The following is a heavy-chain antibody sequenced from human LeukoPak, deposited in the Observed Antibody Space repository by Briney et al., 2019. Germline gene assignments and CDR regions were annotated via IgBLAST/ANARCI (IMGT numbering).Heavy chain of an antibody. Sequence: GGSLRLSCAASGFTFSSFWMSWVRQAPGKGLEWVANIKKDGSEKQYVDSVKGRFTISRDNAKNSLYLQMNSLRVEDTAVYYCARDPIQDFDYWGQGTLVTVSS. V-gene: IGHV3-7*01. CDR2: IKKDGSEK. D-gene: IGHD5-24*01. J-gene: IGHJ4*02. CDR1: GFTFSSFW. CDR3: ARDPIQDFDY.